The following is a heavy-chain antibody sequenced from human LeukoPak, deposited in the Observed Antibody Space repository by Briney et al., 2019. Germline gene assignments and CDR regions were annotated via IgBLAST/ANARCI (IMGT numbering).Heavy chain of an antibody. CDR1: GFTFSSYW. D-gene: IGHD6-13*01. J-gene: IGHJ4*02. CDR3: ARDPGIAAAGTVGHFDH. V-gene: IGHV3-7*01. CDR2: IKQDGSDK. Sequence: GGSLRLSCAASGFTFSSYWMSWVRQAPGKGPEWVANIKQDGSDKYYVDSVKGRFTISRDNAKNSLYLQMNSLRAEDTAVYYCARDPGIAAAGTVGHFDHWGRGILVTVSS.